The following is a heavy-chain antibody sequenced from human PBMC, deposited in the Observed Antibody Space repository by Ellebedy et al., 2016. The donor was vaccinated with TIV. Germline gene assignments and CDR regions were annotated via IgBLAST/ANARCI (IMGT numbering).Heavy chain of an antibody. Sequence: GESLKISXVASGFTFRDYAIHWVRQAPGKGLEWLAIISYDGTSTFYADSVKGRFTISRDNSNDTVYLNMNSLRSEDTAVYYCGRSAGYAYGYIGRWGQGTLVTVS. D-gene: IGHD3-16*01. CDR3: GRSAGYAYGYIGR. CDR2: ISYDGTST. V-gene: IGHV3-30*04. J-gene: IGHJ4*02. CDR1: GFTFRDYA.